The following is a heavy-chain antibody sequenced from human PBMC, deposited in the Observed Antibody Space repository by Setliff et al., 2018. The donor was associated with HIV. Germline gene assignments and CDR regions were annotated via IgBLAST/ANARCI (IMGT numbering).Heavy chain of an antibody. Sequence: ASVKVSCKASGYTFTNSDINWVRQATGQGLEWMGWMNPNSGNTGYAQMFQGRVIMTRDTSITTAYMELSSLRSDDTAVYYCARGAWYTSGWYSSRYMDVWGKGTTVTVSS. J-gene: IGHJ6*03. D-gene: IGHD6-19*01. CDR2: MNPNSGNT. V-gene: IGHV1-8*02. CDR1: GYTFTNSD. CDR3: ARGAWYTSGWYSSRYMDV.